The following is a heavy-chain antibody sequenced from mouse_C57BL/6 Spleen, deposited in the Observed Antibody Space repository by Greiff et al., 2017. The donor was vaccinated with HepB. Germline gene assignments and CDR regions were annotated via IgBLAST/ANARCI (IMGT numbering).Heavy chain of an antibody. CDR2: IDPSDSYT. CDR3: ARRWVRYFDY. CDR1: GYTFTSYW. Sequence: QVQLKQSGAELVKPGASVKLSCKASGYTFTSYWMQWVKQRPGQGLEWIGEIDPSDSYTNYNQKFKGKATLTVDTSSSTAYMQLSSLTSEDSAVYYCARRWVRYFDYWGQGTTLPVSS. V-gene: IGHV1-50*01. D-gene: IGHD1-1*02. J-gene: IGHJ2*01.